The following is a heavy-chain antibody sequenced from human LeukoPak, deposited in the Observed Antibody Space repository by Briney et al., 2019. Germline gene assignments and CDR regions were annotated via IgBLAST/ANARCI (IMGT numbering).Heavy chain of an antibody. D-gene: IGHD3-10*01. CDR3: ARDGYYASGTRTHFQH. CDR2: ISSNGDST. J-gene: IGHJ1*01. Sequence: GGSLRLSCSASGFTFSNYIMHWVRQAPGKGLEYVSVISSNGDSTYYADSVKGRFTISRDNSKNRLYLQMSSLRAEDTAVYYCARDGYYASGTRTHFQHWGQGTLVTVSS. CDR1: GFTFSNYI. V-gene: IGHV3-64D*06.